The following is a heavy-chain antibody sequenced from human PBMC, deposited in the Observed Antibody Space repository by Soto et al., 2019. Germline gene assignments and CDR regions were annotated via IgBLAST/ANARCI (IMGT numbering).Heavy chain of an antibody. CDR2: INAGNGNT. D-gene: IGHD1-26*01. CDR1: GYTFTSYA. V-gene: IGHV1-3*01. J-gene: IGHJ5*02. CDR3: ARAGKWERNNWFDP. Sequence: ASVKVSCKASGYTFTSYAMHCVRQAPGQRLEWMGWINAGNGNTKYSQKFQGRVTITRDTSASTAYMELSSLRSEDTAVYYCARAGKWERNNWFDPWGQGTLVTVSS.